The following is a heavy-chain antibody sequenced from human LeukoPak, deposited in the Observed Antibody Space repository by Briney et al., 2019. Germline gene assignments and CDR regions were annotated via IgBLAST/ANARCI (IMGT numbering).Heavy chain of an antibody. J-gene: IGHJ5*02. Sequence: ASVKVSCKASGYTFTGYYMHWVRQAPGQGPEWMGWINPNSGGTNYAQKFQGRVTMTRDTSISTAYMELSRLRSDDTAVYYCARGGPIRTRAFKWFDPWGQGTLVTVSS. CDR3: ARGGPIRTRAFKWFDP. D-gene: IGHD3-16*01. CDR2: INPNSGGT. CDR1: GYTFTGYY. V-gene: IGHV1-2*02.